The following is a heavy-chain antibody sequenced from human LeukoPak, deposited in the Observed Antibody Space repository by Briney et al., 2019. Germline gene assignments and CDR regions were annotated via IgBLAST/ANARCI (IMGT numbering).Heavy chain of an antibody. V-gene: IGHV3-23*01. J-gene: IGHJ3*02. CDR3: ARGFTTNDAFDI. D-gene: IGHD3-22*01. CDR2: ITSSGAST. Sequence: GGSLRLSCAASGFTFSIYAMSWVRQAPGKGLEWVSAITSSGASTYYADSVKGRFTISRDNSKNTLYLQMNSLRAEDTAVYYCARGFTTNDAFDIWGQGTMVTVSS. CDR1: GFTFSIYA.